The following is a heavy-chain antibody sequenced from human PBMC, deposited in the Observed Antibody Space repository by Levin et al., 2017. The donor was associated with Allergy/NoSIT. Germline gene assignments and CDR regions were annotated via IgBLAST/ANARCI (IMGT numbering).Heavy chain of an antibody. V-gene: IGHV4-39*01. CDR3: ARHYTDNYYYYYMDV. J-gene: IGHJ6*03. D-gene: IGHD2-2*02. CDR1: GDSISSSTYY. Sequence: SETLSLTCTVSGDSISSSTYYWGWIRQPPGKGLEWIGTIYYSGSTYYSPSLKSRVTISVDTSKNQFSLKLSSVTAADTAVYYCARHYTDNYYYYYMDVWGKGTTVTVSS. CDR2: IYYSGST.